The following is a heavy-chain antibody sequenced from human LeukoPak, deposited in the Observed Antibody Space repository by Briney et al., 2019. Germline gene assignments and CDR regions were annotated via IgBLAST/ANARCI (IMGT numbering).Heavy chain of an antibody. CDR3: ARELFGSGSCPDY. CDR1: GLTFSSYA. J-gene: IGHJ4*02. Sequence: GGSLRLSCTAPGLTFSSYAIHWIRQAPGKGLEWVALVWHDGSNRYYADSVKGRFTISRDNSKNTVYLQMNSLRAEDTAVYYCARELFGSGSCPDYWGQGTPVTVSS. D-gene: IGHD3-10*01. CDR2: VWHDGSNR. V-gene: IGHV3-33*01.